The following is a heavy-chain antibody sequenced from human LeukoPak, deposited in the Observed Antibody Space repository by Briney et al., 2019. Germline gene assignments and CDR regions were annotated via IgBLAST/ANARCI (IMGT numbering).Heavy chain of an antibody. V-gene: IGHV3-33*01. CDR1: GFMFNYYG. D-gene: IGHD1-26*01. Sequence: GRSLRLSCAASGFMFNYYGMHWVRQAPGKGLERVAFIWYDGGNKYYADSVRGRFTISRDNSKNTLYLQMNSLRAEDTAVYYCGRGARVGAAPPEGFDFWGQGTLVTVSS. J-gene: IGHJ4*02. CDR3: GRGARVGAAPPEGFDF. CDR2: IWYDGGNK.